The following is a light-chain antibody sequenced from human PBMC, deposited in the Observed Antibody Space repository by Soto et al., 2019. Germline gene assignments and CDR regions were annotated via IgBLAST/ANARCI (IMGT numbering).Light chain of an antibody. CDR3: QQLNTYPRT. V-gene: IGKV1-9*01. Sequence: DIQMTQSPSTLSASVGDTVTITCRASQGIASFLAWYQQKPGKAPNLLIYAASTLHSGVPSRFSGSRSGTEFTLTISSLQPEDFATYFCQQLNTYPRTFGQGTRLE. J-gene: IGKJ5*01. CDR2: AAS. CDR1: QGIASF.